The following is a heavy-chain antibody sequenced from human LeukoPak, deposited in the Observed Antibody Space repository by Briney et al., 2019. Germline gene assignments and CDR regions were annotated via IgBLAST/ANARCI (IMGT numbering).Heavy chain of an antibody. V-gene: IGHV4-59*01. Sequence: SETLSLTCTVSGGSISSYYWSWIRQPPGKGLEWIGYIYYGGSTNYNPSLKSRVTISVDTSKNQFSLKLSSVTAADTAVYYCARRPTRRPGGAARGSYFDYWGQGTLVTVSS. CDR3: ARRPTRRPGGAARGSYFDY. J-gene: IGHJ4*02. CDR2: IYYGGST. D-gene: IGHD6-6*01. CDR1: GGSISSYY.